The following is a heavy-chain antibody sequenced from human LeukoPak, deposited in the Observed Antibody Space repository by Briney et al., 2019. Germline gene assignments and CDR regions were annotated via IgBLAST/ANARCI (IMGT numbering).Heavy chain of an antibody. V-gene: IGHV4-30-4*01. J-gene: IGHJ4*02. CDR3: AGGLFRYGQYDY. CDR1: GGSISSGDYY. CDR2: IYYSGST. D-gene: IGHD3-16*01. Sequence: SETLSLTCTVSGGSISSGDYYWSWIRQPPGKGLEWIGYIYYSGSTYYNPSLKSRVTISVDTSKNQFSLKLSSVTAADTAVYYCAGGLFRYGQYDYWGQGTLVTVSS.